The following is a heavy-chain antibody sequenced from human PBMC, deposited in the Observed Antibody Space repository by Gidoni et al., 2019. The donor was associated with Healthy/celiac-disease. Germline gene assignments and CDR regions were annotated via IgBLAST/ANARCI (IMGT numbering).Heavy chain of an antibody. CDR1: GFTLSGYS. D-gene: IGHD3-3*01. V-gene: IGHV3-21*01. CDR2: ISSGSSYI. CDR3: ARGDYDFWRANAY. J-gene: IGHJ4*02. Sequence: EVQLVESGGGLVKPGGSLRLSCAASGFTLSGYSMNWVRQAPGKGLEWVSSISSGSSYISYADSLKARFTVSRDNAKNSLYLQMNSLRGDDTAVYYCARGDYDFWRANAYWGQGTLVTVSS.